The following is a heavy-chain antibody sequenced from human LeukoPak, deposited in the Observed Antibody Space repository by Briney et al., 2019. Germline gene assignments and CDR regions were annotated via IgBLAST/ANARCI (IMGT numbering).Heavy chain of an antibody. J-gene: IGHJ2*01. Sequence: GGSLRLSCTASGFTVATNYMNWVRQPPGKGLEWVSILYSGADTYYADSVKGRFVVSRDSSKNMLFLHMNAQRPEDTAVYYCARIGDHFHWYLDLWGRGTLVTVSS. D-gene: IGHD3-3*02. CDR1: GFTVATNY. V-gene: IGHV3-53*01. CDR2: LYSGADT. CDR3: ARIGDHFHWYLDL.